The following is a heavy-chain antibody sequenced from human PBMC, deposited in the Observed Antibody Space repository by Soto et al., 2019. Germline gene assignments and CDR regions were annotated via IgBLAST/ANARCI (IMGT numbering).Heavy chain of an antibody. CDR2: LYSSGST. D-gene: IGHD2-8*01. CDR1: GASVSRYY. V-gene: IGHV4-59*02. Sequence: QVQLQESGPGLVKPSETLSLTCTVSGASVSRYYVAWIRQSPGKGLEWIGFLYSSGSTNYNSSLTGRVTIPADTSKPQFSLGLGSVPAADTAVYYWARRVSAHYDFWGQGTRVTVSS. J-gene: IGHJ4*02. CDR3: ARRVSAHYDF.